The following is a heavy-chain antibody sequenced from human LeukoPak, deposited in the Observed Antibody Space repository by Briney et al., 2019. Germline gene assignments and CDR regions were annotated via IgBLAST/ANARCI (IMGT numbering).Heavy chain of an antibody. V-gene: IGHV4-39*01. J-gene: IGHJ4*02. CDR2: INYTGST. CDR3: ARRRFVRGPDVVNPFDY. Sequence: SETLSLTCTVSGGSISSTFYYWGCIRQPPGKGLEWIGSINYTGSTYYNPSLKSRVTISVDTSKNQFSLKLSSVTAADTAVYYCARRRFVRGPDVVNPFDYWGQGTLVTVSS. CDR1: GGSISSTFYY. D-gene: IGHD2-8*01.